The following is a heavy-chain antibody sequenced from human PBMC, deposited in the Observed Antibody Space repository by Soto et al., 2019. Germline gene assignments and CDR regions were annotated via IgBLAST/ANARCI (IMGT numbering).Heavy chain of an antibody. V-gene: IGHV1-58*01. CDR2: ILFGSGNT. CDR1: GFTFTTSA. D-gene: IGHD5-12*01. Sequence: QMQLVQSGPEVKKPGTSVKVSCQASGFTFTTSAVQWVRQARGQRLEWIGWILFGSGNTNYAQEFQGRVTITRDLSTSTADMELSSRISEDTAIYYCAADIVATNWGQGTLVTVSS. J-gene: IGHJ4*02. CDR3: AADIVATN.